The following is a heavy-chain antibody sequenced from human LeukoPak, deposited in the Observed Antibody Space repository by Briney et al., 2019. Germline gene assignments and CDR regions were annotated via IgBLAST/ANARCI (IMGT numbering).Heavy chain of an antibody. CDR1: GVSISSGDCY. J-gene: IGHJ4*02. Sequence: SETLSLTCIVSGVSISSGDCYWSWIRQPPGKGLEWIGYIYYSGSTSYNPSLKSRVTISVDTSKNQFSLKLSSVTAADTAVYYCARGARGYSYGWGQGTLVTVSS. V-gene: IGHV4-30-4*01. CDR3: ARGARGYSYG. CDR2: IYYSGST. D-gene: IGHD5-18*01.